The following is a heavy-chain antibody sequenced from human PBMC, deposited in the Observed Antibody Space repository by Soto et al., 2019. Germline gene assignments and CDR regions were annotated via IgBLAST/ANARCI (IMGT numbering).Heavy chain of an antibody. V-gene: IGHV1-3*01. CDR2: INAGNGNT. Sequence: GASVKVSCKASGYTFTSYAMHWVRQAPGQRLEWMGRINAGNGNTKYSQKIQGRVTITRDTSASTVYMELSSLRSEDTAVYYCARGRGYDILTGYYPPSDIWGQGTMVTVSS. J-gene: IGHJ3*02. CDR1: GYTFTSYA. D-gene: IGHD3-9*01. CDR3: ARGRGYDILTGYYPPSDI.